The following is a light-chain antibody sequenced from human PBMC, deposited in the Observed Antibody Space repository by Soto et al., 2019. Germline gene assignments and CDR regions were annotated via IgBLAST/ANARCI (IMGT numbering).Light chain of an antibody. CDR2: AAS. V-gene: IGKV1-39*01. CDR3: QQSYSTPIT. CDR1: QSISSY. J-gene: IGKJ5*01. Sequence: DIQVTQSPSSLSAFVGDRVTITCLASQSISSYLNWYQQKPGKAPKLLIYAASSLQSGVPSRFSGSGSGTDFTLTISSLQPEDFATYYCQQSYSTPITFGQGTRL.